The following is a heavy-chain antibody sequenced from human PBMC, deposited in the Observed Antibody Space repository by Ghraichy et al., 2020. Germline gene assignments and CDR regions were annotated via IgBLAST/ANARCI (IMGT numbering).Heavy chain of an antibody. CDR2: INHSGST. Sequence: SETLSLTCAVYNGPFDSYYWSWIRQPPGKGLEWIGEINHSGSTNYNASLKSRVTISVDRTKNQFSLRLSSVTAADTSVYYCARGRKSSQQLVPLPFDYWGHGSLVTVS. J-gene: IGHJ4*01. CDR3: ARGRKSSQQLVPLPFDY. D-gene: IGHD6-13*01. CDR1: NGPFDSYY. V-gene: IGHV4-34*01.